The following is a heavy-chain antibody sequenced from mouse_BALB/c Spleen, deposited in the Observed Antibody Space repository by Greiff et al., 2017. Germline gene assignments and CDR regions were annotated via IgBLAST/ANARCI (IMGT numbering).Heavy chain of an antibody. D-gene: IGHD2-4*01. CDR2: ISYSGST. Sequence: DVQLQESGPGLVKPSQSLSLTCTVTGYSITSDYAWNWIRQFPGNKLEWMGYISYSGSTSYNPSLKSRISITRDTSKNQFFLQLNSVTTEDTATYYCARGGDYDYRGFAYWGQGTLVTVSA. CDR1: GYSITSDYA. CDR3: ARGGDYDYRGFAY. J-gene: IGHJ3*01. V-gene: IGHV3-2*02.